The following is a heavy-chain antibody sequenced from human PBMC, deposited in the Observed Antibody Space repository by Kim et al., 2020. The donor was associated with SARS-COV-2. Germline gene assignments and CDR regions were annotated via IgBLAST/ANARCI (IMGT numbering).Heavy chain of an antibody. CDR1: GFTFSSYS. V-gene: IGHV3-21*01. CDR3: ARDYPTIFGVVIKFAYYYGMDV. Sequence: GGSLRLSCAASGFTFSSYSMNWVRQAPGKGLEWVSSISSSSSYIYYADSVKGRFTISRDNAKNSLYLQMNSLRAEDTAVYYCARDYPTIFGVVIKFAYYYGMDVWGQGTTVTVSS. D-gene: IGHD3-3*01. J-gene: IGHJ6*02. CDR2: ISSSSSYI.